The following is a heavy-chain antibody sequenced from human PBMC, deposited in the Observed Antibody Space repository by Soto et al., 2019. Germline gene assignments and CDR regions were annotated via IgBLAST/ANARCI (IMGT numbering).Heavy chain of an antibody. V-gene: IGHV3-23*01. CDR3: VKGQNWFDP. J-gene: IGHJ5*02. CDR1: GFTFSSYA. CDR2: ISGGGDTT. Sequence: PGGSLRLSCLTSGFTFSSYAMSWVRQAPGKGLEWVASISGGGDTTYYADFVKGRFTISRDTSKHTVYMEMKSLRADDTAVYYCVKGQNWFDPWGQGTQVTVSS.